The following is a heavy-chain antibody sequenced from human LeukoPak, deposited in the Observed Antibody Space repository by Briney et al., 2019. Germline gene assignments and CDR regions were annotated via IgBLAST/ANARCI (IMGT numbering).Heavy chain of an antibody. J-gene: IGHJ4*02. Sequence: SETLSLTCAVYGGSFSGYYWSWIRQPPGKGLEWIGEINHSGSTNYNPSLKSRVTISVDTSKNQFSLKLSSVTAADTAVYYCARATYYGSGRPSPIDYWGQGTLVAVSS. CDR3: ARATYYGSGRPSPIDY. V-gene: IGHV4-34*01. CDR2: INHSGST. CDR1: GGSFSGYY. D-gene: IGHD3-10*01.